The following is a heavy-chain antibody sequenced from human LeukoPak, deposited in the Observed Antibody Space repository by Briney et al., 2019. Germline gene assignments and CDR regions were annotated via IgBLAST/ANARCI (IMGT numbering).Heavy chain of an antibody. V-gene: IGHV4-59*08. CDR2: IYYNGNT. CDR1: DGSINSYY. Sequence: SETLSLTCSVSDGSINSYYWNWIRRPPGKGLEWIGYIYYNGNTNYSPSLKSRVTMSVDTSKNQFSLKLNSVTATDTAVYYCARHYGPWGQGTLVTVSS. CDR3: ARHYGP. J-gene: IGHJ4*02. D-gene: IGHD3-10*01.